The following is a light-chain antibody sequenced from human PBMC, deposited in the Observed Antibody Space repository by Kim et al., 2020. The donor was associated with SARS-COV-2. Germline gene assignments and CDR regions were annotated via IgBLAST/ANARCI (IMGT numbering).Light chain of an antibody. V-gene: IGLV3-1*01. J-gene: IGLJ2*01. CDR3: QAWDVSTHVI. CDR1: KLGDKY. Sequence: SYELTQPPSVSVSPGQTASFTCSGDKLGDKYACWYQQKPGQSPVLVIYQDTKRPSGIPERFSASNSGNTATLTISGTQAMDEADYYCQAWDVSTHVIFGG. CDR2: QDT.